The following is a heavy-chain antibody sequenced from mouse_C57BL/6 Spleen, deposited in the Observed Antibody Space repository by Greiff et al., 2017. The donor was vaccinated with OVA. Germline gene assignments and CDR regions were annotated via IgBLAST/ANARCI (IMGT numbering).Heavy chain of an antibody. CDR2: INPNNGGT. Sequence: VQLKQSGPELVKPGASVKISCKASGYTFTDYYMNWVKQSHGKSLEWIGDINPNNGGTSYNQKFKGKATLTVDKSSSTAYMELRSLTSEDSAVYYCAINWEFAYWGQGTLVTVSA. CDR3: AINWEFAY. J-gene: IGHJ3*01. V-gene: IGHV1-26*01. D-gene: IGHD4-1*01. CDR1: GYTFTDYY.